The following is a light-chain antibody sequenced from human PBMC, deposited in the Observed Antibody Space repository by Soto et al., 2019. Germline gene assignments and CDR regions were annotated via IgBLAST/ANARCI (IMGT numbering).Light chain of an antibody. CDR1: SSDVGGYNS. Sequence: QSVLTQPASVSGSPGQSITISCTGTSSDVGGYNSVCWHQQHPGKAPKLMIYEVYNRPSGVSDRFSASKSGNTASLTISGLQADDEADYYCSSFTSTNTWVFGGGTQLTVL. CDR3: SSFTSTNTWV. CDR2: EVY. J-gene: IGLJ3*02. V-gene: IGLV2-14*01.